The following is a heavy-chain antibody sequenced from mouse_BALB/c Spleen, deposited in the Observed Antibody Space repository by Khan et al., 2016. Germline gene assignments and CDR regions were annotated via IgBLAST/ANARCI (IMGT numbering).Heavy chain of an antibody. J-gene: IGHJ3*01. CDR3: AEDYYGSNWFAY. CDR1: GYTFTNYG. Sequence: QIQLVQSGPELKKPGETVKISCKASGYTFTNYGMNLVKQAPGKGVKWMGWINTNTGEPTYAEEFKGRFAFPLETSASTAYLQIINLKNEDTATYFCAEDYYGSNWFAYWGQGTLVTVSA. D-gene: IGHD1-1*01. CDR2: INTNTGEP. V-gene: IGHV9-3*02.